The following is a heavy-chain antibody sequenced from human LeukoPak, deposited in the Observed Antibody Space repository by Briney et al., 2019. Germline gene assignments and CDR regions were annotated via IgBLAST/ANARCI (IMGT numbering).Heavy chain of an antibody. J-gene: IGHJ3*02. Sequence: ASVKVSCKASGYTFTSYGISWVRQAPGQGLEWMGGIIPIFGTANYAQKFQGRVTITTDESTSTAYMELSSLRSEDTAVYYCARDHCTNGVCGHDAFDIWGQGTMVTVSS. D-gene: IGHD2-8*01. CDR2: IIPIFGTA. CDR3: ARDHCTNGVCGHDAFDI. V-gene: IGHV1-69*05. CDR1: GYTFTSYG.